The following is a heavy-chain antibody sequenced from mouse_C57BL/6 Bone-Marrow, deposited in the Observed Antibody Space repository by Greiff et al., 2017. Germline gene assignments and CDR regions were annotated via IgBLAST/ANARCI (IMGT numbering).Heavy chain of an antibody. V-gene: IGHV2-2*01. CDR1: GFSLTSYG. D-gene: IGHD2-3*01. CDR3: ARERNGYYLPDAMDY. CDR2: IWSGGST. J-gene: IGHJ4*01. Sequence: QVQLKESGPGLVQPSQSLSITCTVSGFSLTSYGVHWVRQSPGKGLEWLGVIWSGGSTDYNAAFISRLGISKDNSKSQVFFKMNSLQVDDTAISYCARERNGYYLPDAMDYWGQGTSVTVYS.